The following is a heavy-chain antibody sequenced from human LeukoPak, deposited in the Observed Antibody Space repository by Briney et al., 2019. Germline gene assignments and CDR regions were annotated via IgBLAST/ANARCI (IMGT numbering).Heavy chain of an antibody. D-gene: IGHD2-2*02. Sequence: ASVKVSCKASGYTFTSYGISWVRQAPGQGLEWMGWISAYNGNTNYAQKLQGRVTMTRNTSISTAYMELSSLRSEDTAVYYCARGGRYCSSTSCYTVFDPWGQGTLVTVSS. CDR3: ARGGRYCSSTSCYTVFDP. J-gene: IGHJ5*02. CDR1: GYTFTSYG. V-gene: IGHV1-18*01. CDR2: ISAYNGNT.